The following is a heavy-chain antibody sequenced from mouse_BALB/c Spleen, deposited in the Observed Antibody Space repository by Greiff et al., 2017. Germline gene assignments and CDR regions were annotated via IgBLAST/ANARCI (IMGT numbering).Heavy chain of an antibody. D-gene: IGHD1-1*02. CDR1: GFAFSSYD. J-gene: IGHJ3*01. CDR3: ARHGSPRAWFAY. V-gene: IGHV5-12-1*01. CDR2: ISSGGGST. Sequence: EVKLMESGGGLVKPGGSLKLSCAASGFAFSSYDMSWVRQTPEKRLEWVAYISSGGGSTYYPDTVKGRFTISRDNAKNTLYLQMSSLKSEDTAMYYCARHGSPRAWFAYWGQGTLVTVSA.